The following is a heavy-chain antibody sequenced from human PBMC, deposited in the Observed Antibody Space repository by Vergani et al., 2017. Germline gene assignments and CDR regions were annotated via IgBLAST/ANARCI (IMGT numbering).Heavy chain of an antibody. D-gene: IGHD5-12*01. CDR3: ARANPRNSGYDYLYDYHAMDV. J-gene: IGHJ6*02. V-gene: IGHV3-23*01. Sequence: EVQLLESGGDLVQPGGSLRLSCAASGFTFNHYAMNWVRQAPGKGLEWVSGISGSGGSTYYAGSVKGRFTISRDSSKNTLYLQMNSLSAGDTAVYYCARANPRNSGYDYLYDYHAMDVGDQGTTVTVSS. CDR2: ISGSGGST. CDR1: GFTFNHYA.